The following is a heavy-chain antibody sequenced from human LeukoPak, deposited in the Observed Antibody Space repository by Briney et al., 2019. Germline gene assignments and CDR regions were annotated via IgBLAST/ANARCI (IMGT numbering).Heavy chain of an antibody. J-gene: IGHJ6*02. D-gene: IGHD3-10*01. CDR3: AITSYSDSGSYYYYGMDV. Sequence: ASVKVSCKTSGYTFTGYYIHWLRQAPGQGLEWMGWINPNSGDTNYARKFQGWVTMTRDTSVSTAYMELPRLKFDDTAVYYCAITSYSDSGSYYYYGMDVWGQGTTVTVSS. CDR1: GYTFTGYY. V-gene: IGHV1-2*04. CDR2: INPNSGDT.